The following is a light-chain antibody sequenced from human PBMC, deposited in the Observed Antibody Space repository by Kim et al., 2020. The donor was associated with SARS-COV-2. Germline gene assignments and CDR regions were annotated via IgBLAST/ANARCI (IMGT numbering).Light chain of an antibody. Sequence: GDRITITCQSSQDIGNDLNWHQQKPGKAPKLLIYDASNLETGVPSRFSGSGSGTNFTFTISSLQSEDIATYYCQQYETLMYTFGQGT. CDR1: QDIGND. CDR3: QQYETLMYT. J-gene: IGKJ2*01. CDR2: DAS. V-gene: IGKV1-33*01.